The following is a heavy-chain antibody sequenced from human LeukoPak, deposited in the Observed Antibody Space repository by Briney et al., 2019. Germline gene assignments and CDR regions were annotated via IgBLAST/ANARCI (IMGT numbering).Heavy chain of an antibody. V-gene: IGHV1-2*02. CDR3: ARAPVGSCSGGRCFSGAFDI. D-gene: IGHD2-15*01. Sequence: AAVKVSCKASGYTFTGYYMHWVRQAPGQGLEWMGWINHHSDGQNYAQKFQGRVTMTRDTSISTAYMELSRLRSDDTAVYYCARAPVGSCSGGRCFSGAFDIWGQGTAVTVSS. CDR1: GYTFTGYY. J-gene: IGHJ3*02. CDR2: INHHSDGQ.